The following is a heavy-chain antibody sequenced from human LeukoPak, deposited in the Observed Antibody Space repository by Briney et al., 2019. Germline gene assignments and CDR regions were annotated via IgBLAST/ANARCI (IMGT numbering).Heavy chain of an antibody. D-gene: IGHD6-13*01. J-gene: IGHJ6*02. CDR1: GFSLSTIGVG. CDR3: AHRAGRSSSFDYYGLDV. CDR2: IYWDDDK. Sequence: SGPTLVKPTQTLTLTCTFSGFSLSTIGVGVAWIRQPPGKALEWLALIYWDDDKRYSPSLKSRLTITKDTSKNQVVLTMTNMDSVDTATYYCAHRAGRSSSFDYYGLDVWGQGTTVTVSS. V-gene: IGHV2-5*02.